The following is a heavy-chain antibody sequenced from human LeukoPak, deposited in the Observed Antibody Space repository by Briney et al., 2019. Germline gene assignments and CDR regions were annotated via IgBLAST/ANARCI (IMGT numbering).Heavy chain of an antibody. CDR3: ARGRYESTRLSAYYYYYMDV. CDR1: GGSISSYY. CDR2: ICTSGST. Sequence: SETLSLTCTVSGGSISSYYWSWIRQPAGKGQEWIGRICTSGSTIYNASLKSRVPMSVDTSKNQFSLKLSSVTAADTAVYYCARGRYESTRLSAYYYYYMDVRGKGTTVTVSS. D-gene: IGHD1-14*01. J-gene: IGHJ6*03. V-gene: IGHV4-4*07.